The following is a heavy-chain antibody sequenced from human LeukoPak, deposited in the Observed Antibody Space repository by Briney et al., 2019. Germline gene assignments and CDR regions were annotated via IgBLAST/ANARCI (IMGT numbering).Heavy chain of an antibody. V-gene: IGHV3-74*01. CDR2: IDGDGSTT. CDR3: VRGVSAAGSN. J-gene: IGHJ4*02. D-gene: IGHD2-15*01. CDR1: GFAFFNHW. Sequence: PGGSLRLSCTASGFAFFNHWMHWVRQAPGKGLVWVSRIDGDGSTTDYADSVKGRATISRDNAKNTLYLQMNRLRADDTAVYYCVRGVSAAGSNWGQGALVTVSS.